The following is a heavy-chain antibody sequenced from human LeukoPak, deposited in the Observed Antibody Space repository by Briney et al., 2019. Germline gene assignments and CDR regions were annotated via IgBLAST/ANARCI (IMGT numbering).Heavy chain of an antibody. D-gene: IGHD5-12*01. CDR2: INYSGST. J-gene: IGHJ4*02. Sequence: SETLSLTCTVSGGSISTYFWSWIRQPPGKGLEWIGYINYSGSTKYNPSLKSRATISVDTSKNQFSLTLSSVTAADTAVYYCARHESSGYAFYEYWGQGTLVTVSS. V-gene: IGHV4-59*08. CDR3: ARHESSGYAFYEY. CDR1: GGSISTYF.